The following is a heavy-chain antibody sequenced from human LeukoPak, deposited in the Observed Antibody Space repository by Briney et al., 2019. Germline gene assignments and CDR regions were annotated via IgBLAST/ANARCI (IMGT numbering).Heavy chain of an antibody. CDR3: ARSSGDCSSTSCYLRYYYYYYYCMDV. D-gene: IGHD2-2*01. CDR1: GFTFDDYA. V-gene: IGHV3-21*01. J-gene: IGHJ6*03. Sequence: GSLRLSCAASGFTFDDYAMHWVRQAPGKGLEWVSSISSSSSYIYYADSVKGRFTISRDNAKNSLYLQMNSLRAEDTAVYYCARSSGDCSSTSCYLRYYYYYYYCMDVWGKGTTVTVSS. CDR2: ISSSSSYI.